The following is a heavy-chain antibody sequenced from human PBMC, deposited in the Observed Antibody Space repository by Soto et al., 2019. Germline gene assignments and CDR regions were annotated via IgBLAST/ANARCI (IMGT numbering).Heavy chain of an antibody. CDR3: AKDQGRWKLANNWFDP. Sequence: GGSLRLSCAASGFTFSSYAMSWVRQAPGKGLEWVSAISGSGGSTYYADSVKGRFTISRDNSKNTLYLQMNSLRAEDTAVYYCAKDQGRWKLANNWFDPWGQGTLVTVSS. D-gene: IGHD1-1*01. J-gene: IGHJ5*02. V-gene: IGHV3-23*01. CDR2: ISGSGGST. CDR1: GFTFSSYA.